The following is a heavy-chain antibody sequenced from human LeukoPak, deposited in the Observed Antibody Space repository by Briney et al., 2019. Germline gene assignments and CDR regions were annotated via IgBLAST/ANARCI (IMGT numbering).Heavy chain of an antibody. CDR1: GFTFSSYA. CDR3: ARDFYPMVVVAATDHEYFQH. V-gene: IGHV3-30-3*01. J-gene: IGHJ1*01. CDR2: ISYDGSNK. D-gene: IGHD2-15*01. Sequence: GGSLRLSCAASGFTFSSYAMHWVRQAPGKGLEWVAVISYDGSNKYYADSVKGRFTISRDNSKNTLYLQMNSLRAEDTAVYYCARDFYPMVVVAATDHEYFQHWGQGTLVTVSS.